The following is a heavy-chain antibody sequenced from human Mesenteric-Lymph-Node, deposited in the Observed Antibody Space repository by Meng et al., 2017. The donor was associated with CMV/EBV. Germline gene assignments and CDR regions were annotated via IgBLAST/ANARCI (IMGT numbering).Heavy chain of an antibody. CDR2: IYYSGST. CDR1: GGSISSSSYY. J-gene: IGHJ4*02. CDR3: ASGTFGVVIMDY. D-gene: IGHD3-3*02. V-gene: IGHV4-39*07. Sequence: SETLSLTCTVSGGSISSSSYYWGWIRQPPGKGLEWIGSIYYSGSTYYNPSLKSRVTISVDTSKNQLSLKLSSVTAADTAVYYCASGTFGVVIMDYWGQGTLVTVSS.